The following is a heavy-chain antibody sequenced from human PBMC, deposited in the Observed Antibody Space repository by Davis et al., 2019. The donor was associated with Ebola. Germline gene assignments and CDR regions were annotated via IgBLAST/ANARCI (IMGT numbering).Heavy chain of an antibody. D-gene: IGHD5-12*01. CDR3: ARGWLRTGFHY. J-gene: IGHJ4*02. Sequence: PSETLSLTCAISGDSVSSAGWNWIRQSPSRGLEWLGRTYYKSKWYNDYAVSVKSRITINPDTSKNQFSLQLNSVTAEDTAVYYCARGWLRTGFHYWGQGAPVTVSS. V-gene: IGHV6-1*01. CDR1: GDSVSSAG. CDR2: TYYKSKWYN.